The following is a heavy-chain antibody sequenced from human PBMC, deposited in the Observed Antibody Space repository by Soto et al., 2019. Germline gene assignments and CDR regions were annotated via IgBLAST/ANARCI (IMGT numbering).Heavy chain of an antibody. D-gene: IGHD3-22*01. CDR3: ARGSSGLDY. J-gene: IGHJ4*02. V-gene: IGHV4-30-4*01. Sequence: QVQLQESGPGLVKPSQTLSLTCTVSGGSISSGDYYWSWIRQPPGKGLEWIGYIYYSGSTYYNPSRXXRXTXLVDTSKNQFSLKLSSVTAADTAVYYCARGSSGLDYWGQGTLVTVSS. CDR1: GGSISSGDYY. CDR2: IYYSGST.